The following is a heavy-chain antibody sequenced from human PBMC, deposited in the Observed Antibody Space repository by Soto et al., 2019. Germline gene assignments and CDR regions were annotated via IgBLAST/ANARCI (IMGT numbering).Heavy chain of an antibody. CDR3: AAKPVSCSGGSCYSHYYYGMDV. D-gene: IGHD2-15*01. Sequence: ASVKVSCKASGFTFTSSAVQWVRQARGQRLEWIGWIVVGSGNTNYAQKFQERVTITRDMSTSTAYMELSSLRSEDTAVYYCAAKPVSCSGGSCYSHYYYGMDVWGKGTTVPVSS. J-gene: IGHJ6*04. CDR2: IVVGSGNT. V-gene: IGHV1-58*01. CDR1: GFTFTSSA.